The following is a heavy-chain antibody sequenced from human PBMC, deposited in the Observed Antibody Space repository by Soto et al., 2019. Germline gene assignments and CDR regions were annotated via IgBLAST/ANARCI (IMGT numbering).Heavy chain of an antibody. J-gene: IGHJ4*02. V-gene: IGHV1-69*13. CDR2: IIPIFGTA. CDR1: GGTFSSYA. Sequence: ASVKVSCKASGGTFSSYAISWVRQAPGQGLEWMGGIIPIFGTANYAQKFQGRVTITADESTSTAYMELSSLRSEDTAVYYCARDVAGYSGSYYALAYWGQGTLVTVSS. CDR3: ARDVAGYSGSYYALAY. D-gene: IGHD1-26*01.